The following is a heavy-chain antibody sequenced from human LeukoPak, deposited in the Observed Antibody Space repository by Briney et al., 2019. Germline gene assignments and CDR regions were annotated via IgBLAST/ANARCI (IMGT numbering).Heavy chain of an antibody. CDR3: ARAPGGSGYYTDY. J-gene: IGHJ4*02. Sequence: GGSLRLSCAASGFTFSSYAMHWVRQAPGKGLEWVAVISYDGSNKYYADSVKGRFTISRDNSKNTLYLQMNSLRAEDTAVYYCARAPGGSGYYTDYWGQGTLVTVSS. CDR2: ISYDGSNK. CDR1: GFTFSSYA. V-gene: IGHV3-30-3*01. D-gene: IGHD3-3*01.